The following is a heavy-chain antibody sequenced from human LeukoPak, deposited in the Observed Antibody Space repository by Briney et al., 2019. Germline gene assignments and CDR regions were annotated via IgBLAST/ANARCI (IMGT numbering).Heavy chain of an antibody. Sequence: SETLSLTCAVYGGSFCGYYWSWIRQPPGKGLEWIGEINHSGSTNYNPSLKSRVTISVDTSKNQFSLKLTSVTAADTAVYYCAREDLAAETTMDYWGQGTLVTVSS. CDR2: INHSGST. CDR1: GGSFCGYY. D-gene: IGHD1-1*01. CDR3: AREDLAAETTMDY. J-gene: IGHJ4*02. V-gene: IGHV4-34*01.